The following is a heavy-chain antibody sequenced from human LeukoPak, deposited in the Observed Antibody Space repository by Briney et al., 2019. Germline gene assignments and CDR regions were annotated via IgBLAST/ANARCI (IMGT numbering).Heavy chain of an antibody. Sequence: QPGGSLRLSCAASGFTFSTYAMSWVPQAPGKGLECVSTISSHVDTTYYADSVQGRFTISRDNSKNTLYLQMHRLRVDDTAIYYCAKDTMVRGLVDSWGQGTLVTVYS. CDR2: ISSHVDTT. CDR3: AKDTMVRGLVDS. CDR1: GFTFSTYA. D-gene: IGHD3-10*01. J-gene: IGHJ4*02. V-gene: IGHV3-23*01.